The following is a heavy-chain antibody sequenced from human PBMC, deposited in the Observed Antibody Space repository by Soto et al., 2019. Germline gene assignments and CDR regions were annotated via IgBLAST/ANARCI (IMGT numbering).Heavy chain of an antibody. CDR3: ATLYYDILTGDPDDAFDI. V-gene: IGHV1-69*13. Sequence: ASVKVSFKASGGTFSSYAISWVRQAPGQGLEWMGGIIPIFGTANYAQKFQGRVTITADESTSTAYMELSSLRSEDTAVYYCATLYYDILTGDPDDAFDIWGQGTMVTVSS. CDR2: IIPIFGTA. J-gene: IGHJ3*02. CDR1: GGTFSSYA. D-gene: IGHD3-9*01.